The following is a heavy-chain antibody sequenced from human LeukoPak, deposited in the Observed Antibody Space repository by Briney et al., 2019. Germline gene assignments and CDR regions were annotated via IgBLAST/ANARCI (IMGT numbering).Heavy chain of an antibody. CDR1: GYTFTSYY. CDR2: INPSGGST. Sequence: ASVKVSCKASGYTFTSYYMRWVRQAPGQGLEWMGIINPSGGSTSYAQKFQGRVTMTRDTSTSTVYMELSSLRSEDTAVYYCARASGNYYVMDVWGQGTTVSVSS. J-gene: IGHJ6*02. V-gene: IGHV1-46*01. CDR3: ARASGNYYVMDV.